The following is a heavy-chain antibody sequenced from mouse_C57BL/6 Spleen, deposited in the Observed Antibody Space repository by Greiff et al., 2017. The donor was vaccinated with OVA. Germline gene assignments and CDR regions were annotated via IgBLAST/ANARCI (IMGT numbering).Heavy chain of an antibody. CDR2: ISSGGSYT. CDR3: ARHENFDY. Sequence: EVTLVESGGDLVKPGGSLKLSCAASGFTFSSYGMSWVRHTPDKRLEWVATISSGGSYTYYPDSVKGRFTISIDNAKNTLYLQMSSLKSEDTAMYYCARHENFDYWGQGTTLTVSS. CDR1: GFTFSSYG. J-gene: IGHJ2*01. V-gene: IGHV5-6*01.